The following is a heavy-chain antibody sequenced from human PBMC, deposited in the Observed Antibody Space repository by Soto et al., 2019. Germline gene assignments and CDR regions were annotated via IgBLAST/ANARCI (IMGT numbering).Heavy chain of an antibody. CDR3: VRVNADSYQFYYGRAV. V-gene: IGHV2-26*01. J-gene: IGHJ6*02. CDR2: IFSDNER. Sequence: QVTLKESGPVLVKPTETLTLTCTVSGFSLTTGRMGVSWIRQSPGKALEWLAHIFSDNERSYSTSMQGRLTISKDSSGSQVVLSMTNMDPVDSGTYYFVRVNADSYQFYYGRAVWGQGTTVTVSS. D-gene: IGHD4-17*01. CDR1: GFSLTTGRMG.